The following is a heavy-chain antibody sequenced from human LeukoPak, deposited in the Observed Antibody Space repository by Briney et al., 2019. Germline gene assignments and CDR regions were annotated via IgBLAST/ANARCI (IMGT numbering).Heavy chain of an antibody. CDR3: ARDRSVGVLPAPPFDF. V-gene: IGHV3-30*03. Sequence: QSGGSLRLSCAASGFTFSNYGMHWVRQAPGKGLEWVAVISFDGSNKYYADSVKGRFTISRDSSKNTLYLQMNSLRAADTAVYYCARDRSVGVLPAPPFDFWGQGTLVTVSS. CDR1: GFTFSNYG. D-gene: IGHD6-6*01. CDR2: ISFDGSNK. J-gene: IGHJ4*02.